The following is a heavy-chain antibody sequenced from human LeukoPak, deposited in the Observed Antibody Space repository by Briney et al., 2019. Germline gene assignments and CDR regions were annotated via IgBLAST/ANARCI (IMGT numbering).Heavy chain of an antibody. V-gene: IGHV4-59*01. Sequence: SETLSLTCTVSGGSISIYYWSWIRQSPGKGLEWIGYIYYSGSTDYNPSLKSRVTMSVDTSRNQFSLKLTSVTAADTAVYYCARGYQPPSDFDYWGQGTLVTVSS. CDR3: ARGYQPPSDFDY. CDR2: IYYSGST. J-gene: IGHJ4*02. D-gene: IGHD2-2*01. CDR1: GGSISIYY.